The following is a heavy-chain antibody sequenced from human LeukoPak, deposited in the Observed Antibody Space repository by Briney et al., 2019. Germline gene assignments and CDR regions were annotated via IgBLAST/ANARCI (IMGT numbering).Heavy chain of an antibody. CDR1: GFIFNNYG. CDR2: ISNEGGGT. Sequence: GGSLRLSCAASGFIFNNYGLIWVRQAPGEGLEWVSAISNEGGGTQYADFVEGRFTISRDNSKNTLFLQMSSLRAEGTALYYCAKGSSGYFADLWGQGTLVTVSS. V-gene: IGHV3-23*01. J-gene: IGHJ5*02. CDR3: AKGSSGYFADL. D-gene: IGHD3-22*01.